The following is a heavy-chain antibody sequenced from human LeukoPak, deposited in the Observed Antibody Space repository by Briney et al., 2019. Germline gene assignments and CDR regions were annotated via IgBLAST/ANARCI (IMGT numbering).Heavy chain of an antibody. CDR1: GYTFTSYA. CDR2: INAGNGNT. V-gene: IGHV1-3*01. D-gene: IGHD5-18*01. J-gene: IGHJ4*02. Sequence: GASVKVSCKASGYTFTSYAMNWVRQAPGQRLEWMGWINAGNGNTKYSQKFQGRVTITRDTSASTAYMELGSLRSEDTAVYYCARVVDVNSYGLFDYWGQGTLVTVSS. CDR3: ARVVDVNSYGLFDY.